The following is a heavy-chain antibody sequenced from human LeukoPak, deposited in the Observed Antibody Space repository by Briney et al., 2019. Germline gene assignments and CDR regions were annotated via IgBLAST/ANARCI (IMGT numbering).Heavy chain of an antibody. CDR3: ARVLHKRNYDGSDYYIS. Sequence: PGGSLRLSCAASGFTFSSYAMGWVRQAPGKGLEWVSAISGSGDTYYADSVKGRFTISRDNAKNSLYLQLNSLRAEDTAVYYCARVLHKRNYDGSDYYISWGQGTLVTVSS. CDR1: GFTFSSYA. D-gene: IGHD3-22*01. J-gene: IGHJ5*02. V-gene: IGHV3-23*01. CDR2: ISGSGDT.